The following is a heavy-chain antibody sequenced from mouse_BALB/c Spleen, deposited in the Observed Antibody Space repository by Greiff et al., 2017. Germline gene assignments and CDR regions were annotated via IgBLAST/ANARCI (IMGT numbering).Heavy chain of an antibody. J-gene: IGHJ1*01. Sequence: DVKLVESGGGLVQPGGSRKLSCAASGFTFSSFGMHWVRQAPEKGLEWVAYISSGSSTIYYADTVKGRFTISRDNPKNTLFLQMTSLRSEDTAMYYCAREGGFSTTAPRYFDVWGAGTTVTVSS. D-gene: IGHD1-2*01. CDR3: AREGGFSTTAPRYFDV. CDR1: GFTFSSFG. V-gene: IGHV5-17*02. CDR2: ISSGSSTI.